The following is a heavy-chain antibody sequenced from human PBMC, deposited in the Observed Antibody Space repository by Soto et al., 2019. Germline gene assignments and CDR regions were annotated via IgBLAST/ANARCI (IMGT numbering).Heavy chain of an antibody. J-gene: IGHJ6*02. CDR3: ARGPQTYYDFWSAKDPYGMDV. CDR1: GDSVSSNSAA. CDR2: TYYRSRWYN. D-gene: IGHD3-3*01. Sequence: SQTLSLTCAISGDSVSSNSAAWNWIRQSPSRGLEWLGRTYYRSRWYNDYAVSVKSRITVNPDTSKNQFSLKLSSVTAADTAVYYCARGPQTYYDFWSAKDPYGMDVWGQGTTVTVSS. V-gene: IGHV6-1*01.